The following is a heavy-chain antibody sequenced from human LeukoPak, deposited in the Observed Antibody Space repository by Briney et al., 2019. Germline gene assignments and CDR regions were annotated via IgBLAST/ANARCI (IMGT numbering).Heavy chain of an antibody. CDR2: TRSKGKNYST. D-gene: IGHD6-19*01. J-gene: IGHJ4*02. Sequence: GGSLRLSCAVSGFTLSDHDMDWVRQSPGKGLDWVGRTRSKGKNYSTQYAASVQGRFTISRDDSNNLLYLQMNSLRAEDTAVYYCAKVRGIAVAGTIDYWGQGTLVTVSS. CDR3: AKVRGIAVAGTIDY. V-gene: IGHV3-72*01. CDR1: GFTLSDHD.